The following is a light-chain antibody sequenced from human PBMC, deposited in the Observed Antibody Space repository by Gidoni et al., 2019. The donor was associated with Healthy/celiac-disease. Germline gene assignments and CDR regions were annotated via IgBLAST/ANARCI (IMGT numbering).Light chain of an antibody. Sequence: SYVLTQPPSVSVAPGKTARIACGGNNIGTKSVHWYQQTPGQAPVLVIYYDSDRPSGLPERFAGSNAENTATLTVSRVEAGDEADYYCQVWDSSTDHLVFGGGTKLTVL. CDR3: QVWDSSTDHLV. V-gene: IGLV3-21*04. J-gene: IGLJ2*01. CDR2: YDS. CDR1: NIGTKS.